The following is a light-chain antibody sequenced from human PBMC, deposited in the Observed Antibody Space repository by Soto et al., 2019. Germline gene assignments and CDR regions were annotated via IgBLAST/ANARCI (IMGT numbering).Light chain of an antibody. V-gene: IGKV3D-7*01. Sequence: PGERVTLSFRASQSVSSSYLTWYQQKPGQAPRLLIYGASTRATSNPARFSGSGSGTDFTLTISSLQPEDFAVYFCQQDGSSPTFGPGTKVDI. CDR1: QSVSSSY. CDR3: QQDGSSPT. CDR2: GAS. J-gene: IGKJ1*01.